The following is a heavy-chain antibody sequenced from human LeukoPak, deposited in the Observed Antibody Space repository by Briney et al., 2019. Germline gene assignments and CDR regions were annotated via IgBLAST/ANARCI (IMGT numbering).Heavy chain of an antibody. J-gene: IGHJ5*02. CDR1: GFSLSTSGMC. Sequence: SGPALVKPTQILTLTCTFSGFSLSTSGMCVSWIRQPPGKALEWLARIDWDDDKYYSTSLKTRLTISKDTSKNQVVLTMTNMDPVDTATYYCARSEGYCSGGSCYYAWFDPWGQGTLVTVSS. D-gene: IGHD2-15*01. CDR3: ARSEGYCSGGSCYYAWFDP. V-gene: IGHV2-70*11. CDR2: IDWDDDK.